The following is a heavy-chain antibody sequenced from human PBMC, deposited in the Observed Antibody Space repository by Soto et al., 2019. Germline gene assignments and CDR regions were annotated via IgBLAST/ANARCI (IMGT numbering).Heavy chain of an antibody. J-gene: IGHJ4*02. Sequence: QTLSLTCVISGDSVSSNSAAWNWIRQSPSRGLEWLGRTYYRSKWYNDYAVSVKSRITINPDTSKNQFSLQLNSVTPEDTAVYYCAQAAGYISTWFFDYWGQGALVTVSS. D-gene: IGHD6-13*01. CDR3: AQAAGYISTWFFDY. V-gene: IGHV6-1*01. CDR1: GDSVSSNSAA. CDR2: TYYRSKWYN.